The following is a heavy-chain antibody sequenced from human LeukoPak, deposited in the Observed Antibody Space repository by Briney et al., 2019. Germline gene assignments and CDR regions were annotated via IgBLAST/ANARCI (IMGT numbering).Heavy chain of an antibody. CDR2: IYYSGGT. CDR1: GGSISSSSYY. D-gene: IGHD4-11*01. Sequence: SSETLSLTCTVSGGSISSSSYYWGWIRQPPGKGLEWFGSIYYSGGTYYNPSLKSRVTISVDTSKNQFSLKLSSVTAADTAVYYCAREPTVTTGRFDYWGQGTLVTVSS. CDR3: AREPTVTTGRFDY. V-gene: IGHV4-39*02. J-gene: IGHJ4*02.